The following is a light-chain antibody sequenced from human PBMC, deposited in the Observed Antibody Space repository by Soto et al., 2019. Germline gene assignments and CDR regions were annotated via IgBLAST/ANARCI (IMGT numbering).Light chain of an antibody. CDR2: DVT. CDR3: SSFTSTSAVV. Sequence: QSVLTQPASVSGSPGQSITISCTGTSSDVGGYNSVSWYQQHPGKAPKLVIYDVTKRPSGVSNRFSGSKSGNTASLTISGLQAEDEANYYCSSFTSTSAVVFGGGTQLTVL. J-gene: IGLJ2*01. CDR1: SSDVGGYNS. V-gene: IGLV2-14*01.